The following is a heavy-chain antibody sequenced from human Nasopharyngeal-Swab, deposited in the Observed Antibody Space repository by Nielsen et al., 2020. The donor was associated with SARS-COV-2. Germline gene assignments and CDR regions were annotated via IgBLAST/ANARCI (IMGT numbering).Heavy chain of an antibody. V-gene: IGHV1-69*13. CDR3: ARGGWKRYYYYYYMDV. J-gene: IGHJ6*03. D-gene: IGHD6-19*01. CDR1: GGTFSSYA. CDR2: IIPIFGTA. Sequence: SVKVSCKASGGTFSSYAISWVRQAPGQGLEWMGGIIPIFGTANYAQKFQGRVRITADESTSTAYMELSSLRSEDTAVYYCARGGWKRYYYYYYMDVWGKGTTVTVSS.